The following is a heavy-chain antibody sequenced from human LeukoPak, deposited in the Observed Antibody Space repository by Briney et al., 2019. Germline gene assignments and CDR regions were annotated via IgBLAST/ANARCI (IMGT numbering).Heavy chain of an antibody. V-gene: IGHV1-69*13. CDR2: IIPISGTA. CDR3: ARVVYGSGSYFYYYGMDV. Sequence: ASVKVSCKASGGTFSSYAISWVRQAPGQGLEWMGGIIPISGTANYAQKFQGRVTITADESTSTAYMELSSLRSEDTAVYYCARVVYGSGSYFYYYGMDVWGQGTTVTVSS. J-gene: IGHJ6*02. D-gene: IGHD1-26*01. CDR1: GGTFSSYA.